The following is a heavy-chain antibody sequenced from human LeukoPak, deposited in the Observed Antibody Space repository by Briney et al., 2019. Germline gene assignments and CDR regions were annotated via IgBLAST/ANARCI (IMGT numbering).Heavy chain of an antibody. CDR2: INRDGTEK. CDR1: GFNFSDSR. J-gene: IGHJ4*02. CDR3: VRGDWYFEA. D-gene: IGHD2-21*01. V-gene: IGHV3-7*04. Sequence: GGSLRLSCATSGFNFSDSRMTWVRQAPGKGLQWVANINRDGTEKHFLASVEGRFIVSRDNAKKSLYLQMSSLRPQDTAVYFCVRGDWYFEAWGQGTLVTVSS.